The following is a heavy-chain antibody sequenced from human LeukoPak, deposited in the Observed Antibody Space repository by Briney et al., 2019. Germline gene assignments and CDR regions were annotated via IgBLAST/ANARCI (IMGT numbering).Heavy chain of an antibody. J-gene: IGHJ5*02. CDR1: GFTFNNAW. CDR2: IKSKNVGGTT. V-gene: IGHV3-15*01. CDR3: TSHAAFDP. Sequence: KPGGSLRLSCAASGFTFNNAWMNWVRQAPGKGLEWVGRIKSKNVGGTTDYAAPVKGRFTISRDDSKNTVYLQMNSLKIEDTAVYYCTSHAAFDPWGQGTLATVSS.